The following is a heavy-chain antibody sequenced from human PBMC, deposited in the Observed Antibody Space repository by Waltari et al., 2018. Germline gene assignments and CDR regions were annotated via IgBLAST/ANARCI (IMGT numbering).Heavy chain of an antibody. CDR1: GGSFSGSY. CDR2: INHSGST. V-gene: IGHV4-34*01. CDR3: ARHVGQPYSSSFDY. J-gene: IGHJ4*02. Sequence: QVQLQQWGPGLLKPSKPRSPPCPVYGGSFSGSYWSWIRQPPGKGLQWIGEINHSGSTNYNPSLKSRVTISVDTSKNQFSLKLSSVTAADTAVYYCARHVGQPYSSSFDYWGQGTLVTVSS. D-gene: IGHD6-6*01.